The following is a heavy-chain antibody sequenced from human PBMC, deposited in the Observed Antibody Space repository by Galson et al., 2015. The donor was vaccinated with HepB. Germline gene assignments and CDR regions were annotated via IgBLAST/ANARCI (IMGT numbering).Heavy chain of an antibody. Sequence: SLRLSCAASGFTFSRNAMSWVRQAPGKGPEWVSSLTGSSDITNIADSAKGRLSISRDNSKNTLYLQMNSLRVEDTAFYYCARTTWRDKNWPIFDSWGQGTLVTVSS. V-gene: IGHV3-23*01. CDR3: ARTTWRDKNWPIFDS. J-gene: IGHJ4*02. CDR1: GFTFSRNA. D-gene: IGHD1-1*01. CDR2: LTGSSDIT.